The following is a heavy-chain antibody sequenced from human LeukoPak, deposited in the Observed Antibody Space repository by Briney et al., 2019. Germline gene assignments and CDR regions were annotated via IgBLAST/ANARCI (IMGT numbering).Heavy chain of an antibody. CDR1: GFNFSHYY. CDR3: ARASWGYDFDS. Sequence: QTGGSLRLSCAVSGFNFSHYYMRWVRQAPGKGLEWVSVIYSNNTTYYADAVKGRFTISRGNSNSALYLQMNNLRVDDTAVYYCARASWGYDFDSWGLGTLVAVSS. J-gene: IGHJ4*02. D-gene: IGHD7-27*01. CDR2: IYSNNTT. V-gene: IGHV3-53*01.